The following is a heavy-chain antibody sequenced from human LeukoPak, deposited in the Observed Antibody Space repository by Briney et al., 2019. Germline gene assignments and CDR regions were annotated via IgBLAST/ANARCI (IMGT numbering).Heavy chain of an antibody. D-gene: IGHD3-10*01. V-gene: IGHV3-30*03. CDR3: ARAPHTYYYGSGSYWELGFLDY. Sequence: GGSLRLSCAASGFTFSDSYMSWIRQAPGKGLEWVAVISYDGSNKYYADSVKGRFTISRDNSKNTLYLQTNSLRAEDTAVYYCARAPHTYYYGSGSYWELGFLDYWGQGTLVTVSS. CDR1: GFTFSDSY. J-gene: IGHJ4*02. CDR2: ISYDGSNK.